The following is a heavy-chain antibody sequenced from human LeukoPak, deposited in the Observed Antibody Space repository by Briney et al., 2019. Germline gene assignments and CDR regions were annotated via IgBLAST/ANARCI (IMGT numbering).Heavy chain of an antibody. Sequence: KPSETLSLTCTVSGGSISSYYWSWIRQPPGKGLEWIGYIYYSGSTNYNPSLKSRVTISVDTSKNQFSLKLSSVTAADTAVYYCARERTYYDILTGYYGYYFDYWGQGTLVTVSS. CDR3: ARERTYYDILTGYYGYYFDY. CDR1: GGSISSYY. V-gene: IGHV4-59*01. D-gene: IGHD3-9*01. J-gene: IGHJ4*02. CDR2: IYYSGST.